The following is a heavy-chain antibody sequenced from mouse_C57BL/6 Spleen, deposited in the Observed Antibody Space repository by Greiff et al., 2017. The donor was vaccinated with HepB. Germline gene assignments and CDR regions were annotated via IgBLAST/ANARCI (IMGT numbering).Heavy chain of an antibody. CDR2: INYDGSST. V-gene: IGHV5-16*01. J-gene: IGHJ1*03. Sequence: EVKLVESEGGLVQPGSSMKLSCTASGFTFSDYYMAWVRQVPEKGLEWVANINYDGSSTYYLDSLKSRFIISRDNAKNILYLQMSSLKSEDTATYYCARSWDGYFDVWGTGTTVTVSS. D-gene: IGHD4-1*01. CDR3: ARSWDGYFDV. CDR1: GFTFSDYY.